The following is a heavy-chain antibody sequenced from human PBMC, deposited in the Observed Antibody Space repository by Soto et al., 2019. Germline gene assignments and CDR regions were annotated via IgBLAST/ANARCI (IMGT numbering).Heavy chain of an antibody. CDR1: GWSGSGYD. CDR3: ARYRREAVAGYTLDN. D-gene: IGHD6-13*01. Sequence: LSGTLSLSCAVCGWSGSGYDWRWGREGPGKGLEWIGEINHSGSTNYNPSLKSRVTISVDTSKNQFSLKLSSVTAADTAVYYCARYRREAVAGYTLDNWGQGILVTVS. CDR2: INHSGST. J-gene: IGHJ4*02. V-gene: IGHV4-34*01.